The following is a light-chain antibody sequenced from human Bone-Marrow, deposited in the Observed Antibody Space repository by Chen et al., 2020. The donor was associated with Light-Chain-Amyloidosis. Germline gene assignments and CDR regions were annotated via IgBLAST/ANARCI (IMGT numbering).Light chain of an antibody. CDR1: QSVSSSY. J-gene: IGKJ3*01. Sequence: EIVLTQSPGTLSLSPGERATLSCRASQSVSSSYLAWYQQKPGQAPRLLIYAASSRATGIPDRFSGSESGTDFTLTISRLEPEDFAVYYCQKNGSSPRFTFGPGTKVDIK. CDR2: AAS. CDR3: QKNGSSPRFT. V-gene: IGKV3-20*01.